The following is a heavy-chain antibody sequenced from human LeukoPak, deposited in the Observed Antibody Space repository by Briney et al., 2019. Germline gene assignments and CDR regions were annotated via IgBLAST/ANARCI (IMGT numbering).Heavy chain of an antibody. CDR2: IKQDGSEK. CDR1: GFTFSSYW. J-gene: IGHJ5*02. D-gene: IGHD3-22*01. V-gene: IGHV3-7*01. CDR3: ARRLPLNVVISGIDWFDP. Sequence: PGGSLRLSCAASGFTFSSYWMSWVGQAPGKGLEWVANIKQDGSEKYYVDSVKGRFTISRDNAKNSLYLQMNSLRAEDTAVYYCARRLPLNVVISGIDWFDPWGQGTLVTVSS.